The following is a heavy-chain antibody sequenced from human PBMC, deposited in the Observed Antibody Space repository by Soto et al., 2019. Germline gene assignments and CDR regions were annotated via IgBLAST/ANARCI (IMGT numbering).Heavy chain of an antibody. CDR3: GRVGQYGDTCGFGFDS. Sequence: QVQLQESGPGLVKPSQTLSLTCSVSGGSLTSGDYYWSWVRQPPGKGLEWIGYIFHSGSTYHNPSLNSRVLVAVDTSKNPFSLKMRSVTAADPAGYYCGRVGQYGDTCGFGFDSWGQGTLVTVSS. CDR2: IFHSGST. J-gene: IGHJ4*02. D-gene: IGHD3-22*01. V-gene: IGHV4-30-4*01. CDR1: GGSLTSGDYY.